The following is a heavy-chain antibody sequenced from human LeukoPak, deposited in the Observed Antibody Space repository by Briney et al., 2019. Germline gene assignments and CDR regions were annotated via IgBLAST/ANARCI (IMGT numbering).Heavy chain of an antibody. J-gene: IGHJ6*03. CDR2: IYHSGST. CDR1: GYSISSGYY. V-gene: IGHV4-38-2*02. CDR3: AKDGSTVAYYYYYYMDV. Sequence: PSETLSLTCTVSGYSISSGYYWGWIRQPPGKGLAWIGSIYHSGSTYYNPSLKSRVTISVDTSKNQFSLKLSSVTAADTAVYYCAKDGSTVAYYYYYYMDVWGKGTTVTISS. D-gene: IGHD4-23*01.